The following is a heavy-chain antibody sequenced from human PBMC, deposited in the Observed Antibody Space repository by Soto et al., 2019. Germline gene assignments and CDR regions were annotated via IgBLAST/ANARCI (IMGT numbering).Heavy chain of an antibody. CDR1: GFTFSSYG. CDR2: ISYDGSNK. Sequence: GGSLRLSCAASGFTFSSYGMHWVRQAPGKGLEWVAVISYDGSNKYYADSVKGRFTISRDNSKNTLYLQMNSLRAEDTAVYYCANSYKGSNAFDIWGQGTMVTVSS. CDR3: ANSYKGSNAFDI. V-gene: IGHV3-30*18. D-gene: IGHD1-1*01. J-gene: IGHJ3*02.